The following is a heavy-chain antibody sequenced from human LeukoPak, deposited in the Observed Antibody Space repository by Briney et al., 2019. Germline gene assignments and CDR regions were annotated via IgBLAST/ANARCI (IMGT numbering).Heavy chain of an antibody. CDR2: INAGNGNR. D-gene: IGHD3-10*01. CDR3: ARGPTMVRGIIDY. CDR1: GYTFTNYA. Sequence: GASVKVSCKASGYTFTNYAMQWVRQAPGQRLEWMGWINAGNGNRKYSQKFQGRVTMTRDTSASTAYLELSSLISEDTAVYYCARGPTMVRGIIDYWGQGTLVTVSS. V-gene: IGHV1-3*01. J-gene: IGHJ4*02.